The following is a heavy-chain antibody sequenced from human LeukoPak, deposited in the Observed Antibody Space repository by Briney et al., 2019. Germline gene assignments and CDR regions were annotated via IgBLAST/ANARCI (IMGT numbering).Heavy chain of an antibody. J-gene: IGHJ4*02. V-gene: IGHV4-4*02. CDR3: ARATPWTRDYGDYRTHDY. Sequence: PSGTLSLTCAVSGDSISSNTWWSWVRPSPGKGVGLIGQIYNGGSTNYNPSLKSRVTISIDRSYSQLSLQLNTVIAADTAMYYCARATPWTRDYGDYRTHDYWGQGALVTVSS. CDR2: IYNGGST. D-gene: IGHD4-17*01. CDR1: GDSISSNTW.